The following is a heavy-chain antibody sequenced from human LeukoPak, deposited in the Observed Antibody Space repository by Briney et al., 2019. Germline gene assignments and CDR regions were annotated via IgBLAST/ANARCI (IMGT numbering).Heavy chain of an antibody. CDR1: GGTFRRNA. CDR2: IIPSFDAT. Sequence: GASLKVSCTASGGTFRRNALSWVRQAPGQGLEWLGAIIPSFDATNYAQKFQGRITITLDESANTAYMELTSLRSEDTAVYYCARNDMAAAGTFAFWGQGTLVTVSS. V-gene: IGHV1-69*01. D-gene: IGHD6-13*01. J-gene: IGHJ4*02. CDR3: ARNDMAAAGTFAF.